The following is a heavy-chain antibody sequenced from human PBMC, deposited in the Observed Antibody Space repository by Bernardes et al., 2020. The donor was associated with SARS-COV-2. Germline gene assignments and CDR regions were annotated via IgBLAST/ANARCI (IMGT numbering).Heavy chain of an antibody. V-gene: IGHV3-30*09. CDR3: ARETQDYSSSFFDQ. Sequence: GGFLNPSGATSGFTLSRFAMHWVRPAPGKGVEWVAIISYEERTEYNEDSVKGRFAISRDNSKNTVFLQMTSLRPEDTAVYYCARETQDYSSSFFDQWGQGTLVTVSS. CDR1: GFTLSRFA. J-gene: IGHJ4*02. D-gene: IGHD6-6*01. CDR2: ISYEERTE.